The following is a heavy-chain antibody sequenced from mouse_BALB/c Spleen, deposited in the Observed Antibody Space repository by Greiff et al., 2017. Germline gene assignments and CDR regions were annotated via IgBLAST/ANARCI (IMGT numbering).Heavy chain of an antibody. J-gene: IGHJ4*01. D-gene: IGHD4-1*01. CDR2: IWGDGST. CDR1: GFSLTGYG. CDR3: ARDQELGLGYYAMDY. V-gene: IGHV2-6-7*01. Sequence: VQLKESGPGLVAPSQSLSITCTVSGFSLTGYGVNWVRQPPGKGLEWLGMIWGDGSTDYNSALKSRLSISKDNSKSQVFLKMNSLQTDDTARYYCARDQELGLGYYAMDYWGQGTSVTVSS.